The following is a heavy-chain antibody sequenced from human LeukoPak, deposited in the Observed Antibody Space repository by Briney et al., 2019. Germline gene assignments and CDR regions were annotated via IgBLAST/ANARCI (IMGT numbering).Heavy chain of an antibody. Sequence: GGSLRLSCAASGFTFSGSAMHWVRQAPGKGLEWVSSISSSSSSYIYYADSVKGRSTISRDNAKNSLYLQMNSLRAEDTAVYYCAELGITMIGGVWGKGTTVTISS. CDR1: GFTFSGSA. CDR3: AELGITMIGGV. V-gene: IGHV3-21*01. CDR2: ISSSSSSYI. J-gene: IGHJ6*04. D-gene: IGHD3-10*02.